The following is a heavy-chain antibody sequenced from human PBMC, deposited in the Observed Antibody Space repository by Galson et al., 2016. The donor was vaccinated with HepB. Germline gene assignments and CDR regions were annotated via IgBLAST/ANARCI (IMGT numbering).Heavy chain of an antibody. J-gene: IGHJ4*02. CDR3: VKGPGTGMTSGVFDY. Sequence: SETLSLTCDVSGASISSNNWWSWVRQPPGKGLEWIGEIYHTGNTNNNPSLNSRVTVSLDKSNNQFSLNLKSVTAADTAVYYCVKGPGTGMTSGVFDYWGQGTRVTVSS. CDR2: IYHTGNT. V-gene: IGHV4/OR15-8*02. CDR1: GASISSNNW. D-gene: IGHD4-23*01.